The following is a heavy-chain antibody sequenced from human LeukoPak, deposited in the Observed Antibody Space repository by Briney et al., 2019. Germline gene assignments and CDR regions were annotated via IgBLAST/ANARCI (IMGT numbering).Heavy chain of an antibody. V-gene: IGHV3-23*01. Sequence: QPGASLRLSCAASGFTFSSYAMSWVRQAPGKGLEWVSAISGSGGSTYYAGSVKGRFTISRDNSKNTLYLQMNSLRAEDTAVYYCAKRYCSSTSCYMGYFDYWGQGTLVTVSS. CDR3: AKRYCSSTSCYMGYFDY. CDR1: GFTFSSYA. CDR2: ISGSGGST. D-gene: IGHD2-2*02. J-gene: IGHJ4*02.